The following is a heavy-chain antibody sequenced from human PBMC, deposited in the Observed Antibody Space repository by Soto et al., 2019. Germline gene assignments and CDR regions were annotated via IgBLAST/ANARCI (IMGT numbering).Heavy chain of an antibody. Sequence: GGSLRLSCAASGFIFSDYYMDWVRQAPGKGLEWIGRIRREANSYSTEHAASVKGRFTISRDDSKNLLFLRMNSLRTEDTAVYYCAKVGFPYSYGYLFYYWGQGTLVTVSS. CDR1: GFIFSDYY. V-gene: IGHV3-72*01. CDR3: AKVGFPYSYGYLFYY. CDR2: IRREANSYST. J-gene: IGHJ4*02. D-gene: IGHD5-18*01.